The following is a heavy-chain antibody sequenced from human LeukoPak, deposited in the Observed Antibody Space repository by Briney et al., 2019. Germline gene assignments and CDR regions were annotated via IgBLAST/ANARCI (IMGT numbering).Heavy chain of an antibody. J-gene: IGHJ4*02. CDR3: ARDGAAADCFDY. CDR1: GFTFSSYA. Sequence: PGGSLRLSCAASGFTFSSYAMSWVRQAPGKGLEWVSGITGSGSSTYYADSVKGRFTISRDNSKNTLFLQMNSLRAEDTAVYYCARDGAAADCFDYWGQGTLVTVSS. V-gene: IGHV3-23*01. D-gene: IGHD6-13*01. CDR2: ITGSGSST.